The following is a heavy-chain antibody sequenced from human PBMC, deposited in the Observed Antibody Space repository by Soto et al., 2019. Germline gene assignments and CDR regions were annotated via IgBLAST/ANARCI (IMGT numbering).Heavy chain of an antibody. CDR2: INAGNGNT. CDR3: ARDGHDWVRELTPFDY. D-gene: IGHD1-7*01. J-gene: IGHJ4*02. Sequence: QVQLVQSGAEVKKPGASVKVSCKASGYTFTSYAMHWVRQAPGQRLEWMGWINAGNGNTKYSQKFQGRVTITRDTSASTAYMELSSLRSEDTAVYYCARDGHDWVRELTPFDYWGQGTLVPVSS. CDR1: GYTFTSYA. V-gene: IGHV1-3*01.